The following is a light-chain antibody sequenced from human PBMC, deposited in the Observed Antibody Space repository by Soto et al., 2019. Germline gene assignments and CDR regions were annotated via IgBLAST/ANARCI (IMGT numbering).Light chain of an antibody. CDR3: QQLHSYFSIA. CDR2: GAS. V-gene: IGKV1-9*01. CDR1: QDITTF. Sequence: DIQLTQSPSFLSASVGDRVTITCRASQDITTFLAWYQQKPGQAPKLLIYGASTLQTGVPSRFSGSGSGTEFTLTISSLQPEDFATYYCQQLHSYFSIAFGQGTRLEIK. J-gene: IGKJ5*01.